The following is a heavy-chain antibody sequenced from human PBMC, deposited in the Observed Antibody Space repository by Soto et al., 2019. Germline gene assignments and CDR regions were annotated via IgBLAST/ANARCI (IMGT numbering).Heavy chain of an antibody. CDR1: GGSVSSGSYY. V-gene: IGHV4-61*03. CDR2: IYNSGST. J-gene: IGHJ4*02. D-gene: IGHD3-10*01. Sequence: SETLSLTCTVSGGSVSSGSYYWSWIRQPPGKGLEWIGYIYNSGSTNYNPSLKSRVTISVDTSKNHFSLRMSSVTAADTAVYYCARESDSVSYYFDYWGRVTLVTVSS. CDR3: ARESDSVSYYFDY.